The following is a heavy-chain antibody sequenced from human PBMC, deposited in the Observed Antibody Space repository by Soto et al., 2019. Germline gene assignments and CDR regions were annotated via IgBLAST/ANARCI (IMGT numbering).Heavy chain of an antibody. V-gene: IGHV4-4*07. CDR3: ARDQSGAADF. D-gene: IGHD7-27*01. J-gene: IGHJ3*01. Sequence: SAPQSLTSNAYGNSIQSTSRNIIRQSAEGGLQCIWRVSGTGTPSYLPSLKGRLTVSMDTSKNQFSLNLKFVTAADTAVYFCARDQSGAADFWGRGTAVT. CDR1: GNSIQSTS. CDR2: VSGTGTP.